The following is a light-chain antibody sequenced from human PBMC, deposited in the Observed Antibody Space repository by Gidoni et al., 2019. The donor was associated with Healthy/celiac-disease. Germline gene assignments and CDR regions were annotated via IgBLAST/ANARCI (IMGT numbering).Light chain of an antibody. CDR3: QQRSNWPPYT. CDR1: QSVSSY. CDR2: DAS. J-gene: IGKJ2*01. Sequence: EIVFTQSPATLSFPPGERATLSCRASQSVSSYLAWYQQKPGQAPRLLIYDASNRATGIPARFSGSGSGTDFTLTISSLEPEDFAVYYCQQRSNWPPYTLGQGTKLEIK. V-gene: IGKV3-11*01.